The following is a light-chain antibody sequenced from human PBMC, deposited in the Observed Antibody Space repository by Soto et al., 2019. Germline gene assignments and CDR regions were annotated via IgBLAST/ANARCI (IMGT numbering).Light chain of an antibody. V-gene: IGLV2-14*01. CDR3: SSYTSISTRV. Sequence: QSALTQPASVSGSPGQSITISCTGTSSDVGRYNYVSWYQQHPGKAPKLMIYEVSNRPSGVSNRFSGSKSGNTASLTISGLQAEDEANYYRSSYTSISTRVFGGGTQLTVL. CDR2: EVS. J-gene: IGLJ3*02. CDR1: SSDVGRYNY.